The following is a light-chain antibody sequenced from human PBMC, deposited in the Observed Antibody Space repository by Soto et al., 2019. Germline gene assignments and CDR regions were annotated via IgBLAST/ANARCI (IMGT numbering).Light chain of an antibody. J-gene: IGKJ5*01. Sequence: EIVMTQSPATLSVAPGERVTFSCRASQGVSRKLAWYQHKPGQAPRLLISGASTGATGIPARFSGSGSETDFTLTISSLQSEDSAVYYCQQYHNWPPITFGQGTRLEIK. V-gene: IGKV3-15*01. CDR2: GAS. CDR1: QGVSRK. CDR3: QQYHNWPPIT.